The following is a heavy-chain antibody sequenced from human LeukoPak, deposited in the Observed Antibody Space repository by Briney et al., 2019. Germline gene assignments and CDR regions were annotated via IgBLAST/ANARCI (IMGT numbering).Heavy chain of an antibody. CDR2: IIPIFGTA. D-gene: IGHD4-17*01. CDR3: ARSAHSYGDYECWFDP. Sequence: SVKVSCKASGGTFSSYAISWVRQAPGQGVEWMGGIIPIFGTANYAQKFQGRVTITTDESTSTAYMELSSLRSEDTAVYYCARSAHSYGDYECWFDPWGQGTLVTVSS. V-gene: IGHV1-69*05. J-gene: IGHJ5*02. CDR1: GGTFSSYA.